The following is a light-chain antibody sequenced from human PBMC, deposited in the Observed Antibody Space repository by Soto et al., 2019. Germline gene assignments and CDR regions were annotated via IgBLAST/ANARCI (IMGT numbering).Light chain of an antibody. Sequence: DIHMTQSPSTLSASVGDSVAITCRASQTLTGWLAWYQQKPGKAPKLLISKASNLESGVPSRFSGSGSGTDFTLTISSLQPDDFATYFCQQYTTYPLTFGGGTKEEI. V-gene: IGKV1-5*03. CDR1: QTLTGW. J-gene: IGKJ4*01. CDR3: QQYTTYPLT. CDR2: KAS.